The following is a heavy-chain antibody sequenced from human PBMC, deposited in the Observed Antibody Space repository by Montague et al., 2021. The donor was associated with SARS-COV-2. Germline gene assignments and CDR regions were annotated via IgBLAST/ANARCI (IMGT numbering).Heavy chain of an antibody. CDR1: AGSINNYY. V-gene: IGHV4-59*01. CDR2: IYYSGST. D-gene: IGHD2-21*01. J-gene: IGHJ6*02. Sequence: SETLSLTCTVSAGSINNYYWSWIRQHPGKGLEWIGDIYYSGSTNYNPSLKSRVTISVDTSKNQFSLKLSSVTAADTAVDHCARRCGHSGEYYYYGMDVWGQGTMVTVSS. CDR3: ARRCGHSGEYYYYGMDV.